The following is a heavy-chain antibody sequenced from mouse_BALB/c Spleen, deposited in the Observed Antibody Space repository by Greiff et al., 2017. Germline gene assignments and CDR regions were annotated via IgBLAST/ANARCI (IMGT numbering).Heavy chain of an antibody. CDR1: GYTFTSYW. J-gene: IGHJ4*01. CDR3: TMITKGYAMDY. CDR2: IYPGSGST. V-gene: IGHV1S22*01. Sequence: LQQPGSELVRPGASVKLSCKASGYTFTSYWMHWVKQRPGQGLEWIGNIYPGSGSTNYDEKFKSKATLTVDTSSSTAYMQLSSLTSEDSAVYYCTMITKGYAMDYWGQGTSVTVSS. D-gene: IGHD2-4*01.